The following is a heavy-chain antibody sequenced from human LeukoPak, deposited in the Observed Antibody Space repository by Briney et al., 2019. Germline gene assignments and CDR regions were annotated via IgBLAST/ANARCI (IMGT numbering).Heavy chain of an antibody. D-gene: IGHD2-2*02. CDR3: AKGSRGYTNYYFDY. Sequence: GGSLRLSCASSGFSFSGYAMIWVRQAPGKGLELVSTISGSGASTFYADSVRGRFITSKDIPSNIVYLQMNSLRAEDTAVYYCAKGSRGYTNYYFDYWGQGTLVTVSS. V-gene: IGHV3-23*01. CDR1: GFSFSGYA. J-gene: IGHJ4*02. CDR2: ISGSGAST.